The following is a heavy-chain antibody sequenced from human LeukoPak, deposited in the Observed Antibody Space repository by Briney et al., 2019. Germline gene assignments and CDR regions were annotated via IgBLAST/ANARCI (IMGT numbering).Heavy chain of an antibody. CDR1: GGSISSSSYY. V-gene: IGHV4-39*07. J-gene: IGHJ3*02. CDR2: INHSGST. CDR3: ARGRNPPSGRWYCSGGSCPGAFDI. Sequence: SETLSLTCTVSGGSISSSSYYWSWIRQPPGKGLEWIGEINHSGSTNYNPSLKSRVTISVDTSKNQFSLKLSSVTAADTAVYYCARGRNPPSGRWYCSGGSCPGAFDIWGQGAMVTVSS. D-gene: IGHD2-15*01.